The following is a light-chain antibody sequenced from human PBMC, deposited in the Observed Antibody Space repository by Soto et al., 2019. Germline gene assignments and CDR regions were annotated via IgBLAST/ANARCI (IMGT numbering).Light chain of an antibody. CDR3: QQRTNWVFT. Sequence: LTQSPASLSLSPGGRATLSCRASQTVGISLDWYQHKPGQPPRLLIYDASKRATGIPARFGGSGSGTDFTLTISSLEPEDFAVYYCQQRTNWVFTFGPGTKVDIK. CDR1: QTVGIS. CDR2: DAS. J-gene: IGKJ3*01. V-gene: IGKV3-11*01.